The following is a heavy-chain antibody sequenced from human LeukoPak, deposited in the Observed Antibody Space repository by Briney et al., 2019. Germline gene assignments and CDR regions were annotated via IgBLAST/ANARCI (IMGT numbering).Heavy chain of an antibody. CDR1: VDSPSGNSAT. D-gene: IGHD3-16*01. V-gene: IGHV6-1*01. J-gene: IGHJ4*02. Sequence: SQTLSLTCAISVDSPSGNSATWNWVRQSPSRGLEWLGRTYYRSKWYNDYAVSVKGRVTINPDASKKQFSLQLNSVTPEDTAMYYCARGNGYPFDYWGQGTLVTVSS. CDR3: ARGNGYPFDY. CDR2: TYYRSKWYN.